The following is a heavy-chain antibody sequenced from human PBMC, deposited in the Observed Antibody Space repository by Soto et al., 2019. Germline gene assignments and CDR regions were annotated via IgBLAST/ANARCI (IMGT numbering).Heavy chain of an antibody. J-gene: IGHJ4*02. Sequence: QVQLVESGGGVVQPGRSLRLSCAASGFTFSSYAMHWVRQAPGKGLEGVAVISYDGSNKYYAAYVKGRFTISRDKSKNTMYLQMTSLRAEETADYYCARAHTDSSGYLTFDYWGQGTLVTVSS. V-gene: IGHV3-30-3*01. CDR1: GFTFSSYA. CDR2: ISYDGSNK. CDR3: ARAHTDSSGYLTFDY. D-gene: IGHD3-22*01.